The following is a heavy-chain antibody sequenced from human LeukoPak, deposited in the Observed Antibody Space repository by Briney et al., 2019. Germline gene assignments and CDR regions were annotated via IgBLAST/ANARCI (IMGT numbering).Heavy chain of an antibody. CDR1: GYTFTSYA. CDR2: INAGNGNT. Sequence: ASVKVSCKASGYTFTSYAMHWVRQAPGQRLEWMGWINAGNGNTKYSQKFQGRVTITRDTSASTAYMELSSLRSDDTAVYYCARNGYNYGPPDAFDIRGQGTMVTVSS. CDR3: ARNGYNYGPPDAFDI. D-gene: IGHD5-18*01. J-gene: IGHJ3*02. V-gene: IGHV1-3*01.